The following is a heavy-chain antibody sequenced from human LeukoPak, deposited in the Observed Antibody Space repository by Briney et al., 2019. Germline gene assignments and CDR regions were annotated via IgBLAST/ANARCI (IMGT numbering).Heavy chain of an antibody. V-gene: IGHV3-21*01. J-gene: IGHJ4*02. Sequence: GGSLRLSCAASGFTVSSNYMSWVRQAPGKGLEWVSSISSSSSYIYYADSVKGRFTISRDNAKNSLYLQMNSLRAEDTAVYYCARADYDYFDYWGQGTLVTVSS. CDR1: GFTVSSNY. CDR3: ARADYDYFDY. CDR2: ISSSSSYI. D-gene: IGHD4/OR15-4a*01.